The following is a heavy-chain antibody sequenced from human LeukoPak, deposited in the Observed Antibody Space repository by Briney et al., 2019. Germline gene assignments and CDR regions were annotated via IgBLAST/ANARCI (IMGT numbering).Heavy chain of an antibody. J-gene: IGHJ6*03. CDR3: AMSIFPYYYYMDV. D-gene: IGHD3-3*01. CDR1: GFTFSSYS. Sequence: GGSLRLSCAASGFTFSSYSMSWVRQAPGKGLEWVSTFSGTGEITYYADSVKGRFTISRDNSKNTLYLQMTSLRAEDTARYYCAMSIFPYYYYMDVWGKGTTVTVSS. CDR2: FSGTGEIT. V-gene: IGHV3-23*01.